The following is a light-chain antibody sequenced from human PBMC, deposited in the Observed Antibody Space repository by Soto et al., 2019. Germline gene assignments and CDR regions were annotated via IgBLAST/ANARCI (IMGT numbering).Light chain of an antibody. Sequence: TATLSGSVGKSVSSNYLDWYQQKAGQAPRVMIYAASSMDTGIPDRFSGSGSGTDFTLTISSLQPEDFGMYYCQQCGRTPCTFAHGTKVDIK. V-gene: IGKV3-20*01. J-gene: IGKJ1*01. CDR1: KSVSSNY. CDR3: QQCGRTPCT. CDR2: AAS.